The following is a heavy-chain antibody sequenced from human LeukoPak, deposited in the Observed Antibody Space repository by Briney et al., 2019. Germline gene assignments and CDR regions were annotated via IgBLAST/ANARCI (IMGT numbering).Heavy chain of an antibody. CDR3: AHSSVAEDRRSRVVNWYFDL. Sequence: SGPTLVNPTQTLTLTCTFSGFSLSTSGVGVGWIRQPPGKALEWLALIYWNDDKRYSPSLKGRLTITKDTSKNQVVLTMTNMDPVDTATYYCAHSSVAEDRRSRVVNWYFDLWGRGTLVTVSS. CDR1: GFSLSTSGVG. CDR2: IYWNDDK. V-gene: IGHV2-5*01. J-gene: IGHJ2*01. D-gene: IGHD3-3*01.